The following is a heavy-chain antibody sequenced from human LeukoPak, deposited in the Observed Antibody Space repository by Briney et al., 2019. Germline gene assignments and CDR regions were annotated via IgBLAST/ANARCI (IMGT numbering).Heavy chain of an antibody. J-gene: IGHJ4*02. Sequence: PGGSLRLSCAASGFTFSGYGMHWVRQAPGRGPEWVALIGSDGSNKYYADSVKGRFTISRDNSKNTLYLQMNSLRAEDTAVYYCAKAFSVQLWLLAGDYWGQGTLVTVSS. V-gene: IGHV3-30*02. D-gene: IGHD5-18*01. CDR3: AKAFSVQLWLLAGDY. CDR1: GFTFSGYG. CDR2: IGSDGSNK.